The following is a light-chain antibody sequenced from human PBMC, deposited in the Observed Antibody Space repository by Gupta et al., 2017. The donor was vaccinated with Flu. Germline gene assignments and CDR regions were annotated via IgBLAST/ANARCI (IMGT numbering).Light chain of an antibody. CDR1: SSDIGDNNY. Sequence: QSALTQPRSVSGSPGQSVTISCTGTSSDIGDNNYVSCYQQHPGKAPKLLIYDVTKRPSGVPGRFSGSKAGNTASLTISGLQAEDDADYHCCSYAGSYTLVFGGGTKLTVL. J-gene: IGLJ2*01. CDR2: DVT. CDR3: CSYAGSYTLV. V-gene: IGLV2-11*01.